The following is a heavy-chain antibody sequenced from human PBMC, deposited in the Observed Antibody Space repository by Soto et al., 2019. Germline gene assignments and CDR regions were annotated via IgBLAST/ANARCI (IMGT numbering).Heavy chain of an antibody. D-gene: IGHD3-22*01. CDR1: GFTFSTYW. CDR2: IKQDGSER. J-gene: IGHJ4*02. V-gene: IGHV3-7*01. Sequence: GSLRLSCAASGFTFSTYWMSWVRQAPGKGLEWVASIKQDGSERYYVDSVKGRFTISRDNAKNSLYLQMNSLRAEDTAVYYCARMWLFNPFDYWGQGTLVTVSS. CDR3: ARMWLFNPFDY.